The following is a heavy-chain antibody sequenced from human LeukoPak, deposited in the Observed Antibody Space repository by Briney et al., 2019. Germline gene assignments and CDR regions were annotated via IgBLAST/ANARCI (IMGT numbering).Heavy chain of an antibody. CDR2: IYTSGST. CDR1: GGSISSYY. V-gene: IGHV4-4*09. J-gene: IGHJ3*01. D-gene: IGHD2-2*01. CDR3: AIYCSSTTSHDAFDF. Sequence: PSETLSLTCTVSGGSISSYYWSWIRQPPGKGLEWLGYIYTSGSTNYNPSLKSRVTISVDTSTNQFSLKLSSVPAADTAVYYCAIYCSSTTSHDAFDFWGQGTMVTVSS.